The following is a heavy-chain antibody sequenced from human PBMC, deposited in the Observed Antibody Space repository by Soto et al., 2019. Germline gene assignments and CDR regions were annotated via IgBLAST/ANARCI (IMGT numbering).Heavy chain of an antibody. CDR2: INHSGST. D-gene: IGHD3-16*02. J-gene: IGHJ4*02. Sequence: SETLSLTCAVYGGSFSGYYWTWIRQPPGTGLEWIGEINHSGSTNYNPSLKSRVTISVDTSKNQFSLKLTSVTAADTAVYYCARDHRFGDNWAFDYWGQGALVTVSS. V-gene: IGHV4-34*01. CDR1: GGSFSGYY. CDR3: ARDHRFGDNWAFDY.